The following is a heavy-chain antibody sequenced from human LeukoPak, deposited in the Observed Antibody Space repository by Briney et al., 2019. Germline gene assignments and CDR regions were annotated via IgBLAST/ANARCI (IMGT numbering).Heavy chain of an antibody. D-gene: IGHD6-19*01. CDR1: GFTFSHYS. J-gene: IGHJ4*02. V-gene: IGHV3-21*04. CDR3: AGSYTRGWYAWGH. Sequence: GGSLRLSCAASGFTFSHYSMNWVRQAPGKGLEWVSSISASSSFIYYADSLKGRFTISTDNSKNTLYLQMNSLRAEDTAVYYCAGSYTRGWYAWGHWGQGALVTVSS. CDR2: ISASSSFI.